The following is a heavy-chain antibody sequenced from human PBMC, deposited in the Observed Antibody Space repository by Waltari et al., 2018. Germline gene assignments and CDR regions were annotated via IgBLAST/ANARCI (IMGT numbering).Heavy chain of an antibody. CDR2: ISYDGSNK. J-gene: IGHJ4*02. CDR1: GFTFSSYA. CDR3: AREQWLALDY. V-gene: IGHV3-30*01. D-gene: IGHD6-19*01. Sequence: QVQLVESGGGVVQPGRSLRLSCAASGFTFSSYAMHWVRQAPGKGREWVAFISYDGSNKYYADSVKGRVTISRDNSKNTLYLRMNSLRAEDTAVYYCAREQWLALDYWGQGTLVTVSS.